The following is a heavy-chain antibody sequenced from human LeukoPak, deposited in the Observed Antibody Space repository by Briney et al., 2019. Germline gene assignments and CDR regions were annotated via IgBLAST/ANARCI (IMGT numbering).Heavy chain of an antibody. J-gene: IGHJ4*02. CDR3: ARVSVWGSYRLYYFDY. CDR2: INAGNGNT. CDR1: GYTFTSYY. D-gene: IGHD3-16*02. V-gene: IGHV1-3*01. Sequence: ASVKVSCKASGYTFTSYYMHWVRQAPGQRLEWMGWINAGNGNTKYSQKFQGRVTITRDTSASTAYMELSSLRSEDTAVYYCARVSVWGSYRLYYFDYWGQGTPVTVSS.